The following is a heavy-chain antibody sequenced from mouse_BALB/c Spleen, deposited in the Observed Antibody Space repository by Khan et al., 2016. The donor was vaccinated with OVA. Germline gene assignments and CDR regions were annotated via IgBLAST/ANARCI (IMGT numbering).Heavy chain of an antibody. CDR3: ARPPCFSYALDY. CDR2: INTYTGEP. Sequence: QIHLVQPGPELKKPGETVKISCKASGYTFTNYGMNWVKQSPGKALKWMGWINTYTGEPTYADDFKGRFAFSLETSATTAYLQINNLNNEATATFFGARPPCFSYALDYWGQGTSVTVSS. J-gene: IGHJ4*01. V-gene: IGHV9-3-1*01. CDR1: GYTFTNYG.